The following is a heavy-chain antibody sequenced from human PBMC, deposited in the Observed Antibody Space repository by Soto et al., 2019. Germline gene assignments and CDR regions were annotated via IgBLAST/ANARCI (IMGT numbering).Heavy chain of an antibody. Sequence: QLQMQESGPGLAKPSETLSLTCTVSGGSISSSSYYWGWIRQPPGKGLEWIGSIYYSGSTYYNPSLQSRVNISVDTSKKQFSLKLSSGTAADTAVYYCARHANYYYSSGYAVVPDYWGQGTLVTVSS. D-gene: IGHD3-22*01. CDR3: ARHANYYYSSGYAVVPDY. J-gene: IGHJ4*02. CDR1: GGSISSSSYY. CDR2: IYYSGST. V-gene: IGHV4-39*01.